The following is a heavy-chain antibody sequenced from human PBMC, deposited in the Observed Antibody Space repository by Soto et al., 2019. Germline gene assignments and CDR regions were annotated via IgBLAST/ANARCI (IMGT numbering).Heavy chain of an antibody. CDR1: EGSISVHSYY. J-gene: IGHJ5*02. Sequence: SGTLSLTCTVSEGSISVHSYYWTWIRQPPVKGLEWIGSSYYSGTTYFTPSLKSRATISVDTSKNQFSLRLTYVTVADTGIYYCTRRYNWHDNSFDPWGPGALVTAPQ. D-gene: IGHD1-20*01. V-gene: IGHV4-39*01. CDR3: TRRYNWHDNSFDP. CDR2: SYYSGTT.